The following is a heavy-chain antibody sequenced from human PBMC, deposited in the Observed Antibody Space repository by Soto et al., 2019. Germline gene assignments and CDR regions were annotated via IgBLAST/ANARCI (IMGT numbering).Heavy chain of an antibody. CDR3: ARGRGGSGYYYYGMDV. Sequence: GGSLGLSCAASGFTFSSYDMHWFRQSTGKGLEWVSAIGTAGDTYYPGSVKGRFTISRENAKNSLYLQMNSLRAGDTAVYYCARGRGGSGYYYYGMDVWGRGTTVTVSS. D-gene: IGHD2-15*01. CDR1: GFTFSSYD. J-gene: IGHJ6*02. CDR2: IGTAGDT. V-gene: IGHV3-13*01.